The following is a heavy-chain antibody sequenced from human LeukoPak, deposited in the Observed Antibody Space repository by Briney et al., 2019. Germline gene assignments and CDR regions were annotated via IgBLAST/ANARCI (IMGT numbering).Heavy chain of an antibody. CDR2: IYPDDSDI. Sequence: GESLKISCKGSGYSFTSDWIGWVRQMPGKGLEWMGSIYPDDSDIRYSPSFQGQVTISADKSISTAYLQWSSLKASDTAMYYCARQAGRDGYNYYDAFDIWGQGTMVTVSS. J-gene: IGHJ3*02. D-gene: IGHD5-24*01. V-gene: IGHV5-51*01. CDR3: ARQAGRDGYNYYDAFDI. CDR1: GYSFTSDW.